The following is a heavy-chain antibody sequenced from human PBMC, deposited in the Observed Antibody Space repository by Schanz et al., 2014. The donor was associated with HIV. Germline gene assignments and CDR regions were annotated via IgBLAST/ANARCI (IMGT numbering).Heavy chain of an antibody. D-gene: IGHD3-10*01. CDR1: GLTFSTYA. J-gene: IGHJ4*02. V-gene: IGHV3-23*01. CDR3: AKGQRGVVRGDIDY. CDR2: ISGSGLST. Sequence: EVQVLESGGDLVQPGGSLRLSCEASGLTFSTYAMSWVRQAPGKGLEWVSVISGSGLSTYYADSVKGRFTISRDNSKNTLYLQMNSLRAEDTAVYYCAKGQRGVVRGDIDYWGQGTLVTVSS.